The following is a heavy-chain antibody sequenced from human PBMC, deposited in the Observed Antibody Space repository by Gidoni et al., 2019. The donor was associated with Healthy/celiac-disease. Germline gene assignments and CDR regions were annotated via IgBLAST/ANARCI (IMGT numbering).Heavy chain of an antibody. Sequence: EVQLVESGGGLVQPGGSLRLSCAASGFTVSSNYMSWVRQAPGKGLEWVSVIYSGGSTYYADSVKGRFTISRDNSNNTLYLQMNSLRAEDTAVYYCARGYDFWSGYFDYWGQGTLVTVSS. CDR2: IYSGGST. D-gene: IGHD3-3*01. V-gene: IGHV3-66*02. J-gene: IGHJ4*02. CDR3: ARGYDFWSGYFDY. CDR1: GFTVSSNY.